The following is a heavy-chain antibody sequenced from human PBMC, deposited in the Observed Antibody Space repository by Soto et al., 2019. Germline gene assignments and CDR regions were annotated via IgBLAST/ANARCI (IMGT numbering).Heavy chain of an antibody. CDR1: GGSISSYY. Sequence: SETLSLTCTVSGGSISSYYWSWIRQPPGKGLEWIGYIYYSGSTNYNPSLKSRVTISVDTSKNQFSLKLSSVTAADTAVYYCARNIAAAGSPHFDYWGQGTLVTVS. D-gene: IGHD6-13*01. CDR3: ARNIAAAGSPHFDY. J-gene: IGHJ4*02. V-gene: IGHV4-59*01. CDR2: IYYSGST.